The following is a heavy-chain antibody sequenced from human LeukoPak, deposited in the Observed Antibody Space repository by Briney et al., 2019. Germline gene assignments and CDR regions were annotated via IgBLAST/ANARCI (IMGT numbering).Heavy chain of an antibody. CDR2: ISSSSSYI. CDR3: ARGIAVAGTPYFDY. J-gene: IGHJ4*02. D-gene: IGHD6-19*01. Sequence: GGSLRLSCAASGFTFSSYSMNWVRQAPGKGLEWVSSISSSSSYIYYADSVKGRSTISRDNAKNSLYLQMNSLRAEDKAVYYCARGIAVAGTPYFDYWGQGTLVTVSS. CDR1: GFTFSSYS. V-gene: IGHV3-21*01.